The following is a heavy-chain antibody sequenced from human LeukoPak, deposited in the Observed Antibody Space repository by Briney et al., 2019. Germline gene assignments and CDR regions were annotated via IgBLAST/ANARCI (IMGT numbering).Heavy chain of an antibody. D-gene: IGHD6-13*01. CDR3: ARVSGSSSLGYYFDY. Sequence: PGGSLRLSCAASGFTFDDYGMSWVRQAPGKGLEWVSGNWNGGSTGYADSVKGRFTISRDNAKNSLYLQMNSLRAEDTALYYCARVSGSSSLGYYFDYWGQGTLVSVPS. V-gene: IGHV3-20*04. CDR2: NWNGGST. J-gene: IGHJ4*02. CDR1: GFTFDDYG.